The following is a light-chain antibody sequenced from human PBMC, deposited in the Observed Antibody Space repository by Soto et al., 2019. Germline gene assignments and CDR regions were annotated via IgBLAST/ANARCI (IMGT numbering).Light chain of an antibody. J-gene: IGKJ4*01. CDR1: QSVSSD. CDR3: QHYKNRPLT. V-gene: IGKV3-15*01. CDR2: GAS. Sequence: EVVMTQSPATLSVSPGERATLSCRASQSVSSDLAWYQHKPDQAPRLLIYGASSRATGIPVRFSGSGSGTEFTLTISSLQSEDVAVYYCQHYKNRPLTFGGGTKVEIK.